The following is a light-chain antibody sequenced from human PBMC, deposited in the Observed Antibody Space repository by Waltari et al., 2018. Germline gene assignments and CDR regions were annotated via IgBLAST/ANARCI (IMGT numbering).Light chain of an antibody. J-gene: IGLJ2*01. CDR2: DVS. V-gene: IGLV2-14*03. Sequence: QSALTQPASVSGSPGQSITISCTGTSSDVGGYNYVSWYQQHPGKAPKLMIYDVSNLPPGFVNRCAGSKSGNTASLTISGLQAEDEADYYCSSYTSSSTLVFGGGTKLTVL. CDR1: SSDVGGYNY. CDR3: SSYTSSSTLV.